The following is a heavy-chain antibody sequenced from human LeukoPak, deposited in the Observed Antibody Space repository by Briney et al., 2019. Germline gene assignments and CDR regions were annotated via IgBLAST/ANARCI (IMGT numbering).Heavy chain of an antibody. V-gene: IGHV4-39*07. CDR2: IYYSGST. D-gene: IGHD3-10*01. Sequence: SETLSLTCTVSGGSISSSSYYWGWIRQPPGKGLEWIGSIYYSGSTYYNPSLKSRVTMSVDTSKNQFSLKLSSVTAADTAVYYCARGADYGSGSQTWGQGTLVTVSS. J-gene: IGHJ4*02. CDR1: GGSISSSSYY. CDR3: ARGADYGSGSQT.